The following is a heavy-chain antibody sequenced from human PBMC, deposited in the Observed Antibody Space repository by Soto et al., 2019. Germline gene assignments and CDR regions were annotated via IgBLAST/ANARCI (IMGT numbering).Heavy chain of an antibody. CDR3: ARGRERRWNYVPYYFDY. CDR1: GGSISSGGYY. Sequence: SDTLSLTCTVSGGSISSGGYYWSWIRQHPGKGLEWIGYIYHSGSTNYNPSLKSRVTISVDTSKNQFSLKLSSVTAADTAVYYCARGRERRWNYVPYYFDYWGQGTLVTVSS. D-gene: IGHD1-7*01. CDR2: IYHSGST. V-gene: IGHV4-31*03. J-gene: IGHJ4*02.